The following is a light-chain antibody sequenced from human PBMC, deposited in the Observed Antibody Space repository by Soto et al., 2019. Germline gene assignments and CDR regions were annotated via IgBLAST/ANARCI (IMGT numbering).Light chain of an antibody. CDR2: AAS. J-gene: IGKJ2*01. CDR1: QSISVY. Sequence: DIQMTQSPSSLSASVGDRVTITCLASQSISVYLNWYQQKPGKAPKLLIYAASTLQSGVPSRYSGSGSGTDFTLTINSLQPADFATYACQQSFNIAYTFGQGTQLEIK. CDR3: QQSFNIAYT. V-gene: IGKV1-39*01.